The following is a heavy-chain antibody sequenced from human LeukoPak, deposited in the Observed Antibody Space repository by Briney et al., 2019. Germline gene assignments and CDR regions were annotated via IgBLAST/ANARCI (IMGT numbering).Heavy chain of an antibody. CDR3: SKITAYGALHACDF. Sequence: PAGSLRLSCVASGFSFSSYAMSWGCQCPGEGLGWVSSLSGSGQNAHHSDSAQGRFTISRDNSKNKLFLQKYTFRDQDTPAYYTSKITAYGALHACDFWGQGTLVTVSS. V-gene: IGHV3-23*01. CDR2: LSGSGQNA. D-gene: IGHD4/OR15-4a*01. J-gene: IGHJ3*01. CDR1: GFSFSSYA.